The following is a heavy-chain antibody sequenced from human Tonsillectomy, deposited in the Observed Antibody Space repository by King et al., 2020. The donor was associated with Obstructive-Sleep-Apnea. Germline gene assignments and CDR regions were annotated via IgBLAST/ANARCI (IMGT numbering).Heavy chain of an antibody. D-gene: IGHD3-22*01. CDR1: GYSFSTHW. J-gene: IGHJ4*02. Sequence: DVQLVESGAEVKKPGESLKISCKGSGYSFSTHWIGWVRQMPGNGLEWMGSIYPGDSETRNSPSFQDQVTISADRSISTAYLQWSSLKASDTAMYYCARLHDSSGYYCDYWGQGTLVTVSS. V-gene: IGHV5-51*01. CDR3: ARLHDSSGYYCDY. CDR2: IYPGDSET.